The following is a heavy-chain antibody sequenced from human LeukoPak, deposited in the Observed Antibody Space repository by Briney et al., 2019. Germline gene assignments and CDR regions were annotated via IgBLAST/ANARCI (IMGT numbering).Heavy chain of an antibody. V-gene: IGHV1-69*13. CDR3: ARDYYGSGSYYKPFDY. CDR2: IIPIFGTA. Sequence: SVKVSCKASGGTFSSYAISWVRQAPGQGREWMGGIIPIFGTANYAQKFQGRVTITADESTSTAYMELSSLRSEDTAVYYCARDYYGSGSYYKPFDYWGQGTLVTVSS. J-gene: IGHJ4*02. CDR1: GGTFSSYA. D-gene: IGHD3-10*01.